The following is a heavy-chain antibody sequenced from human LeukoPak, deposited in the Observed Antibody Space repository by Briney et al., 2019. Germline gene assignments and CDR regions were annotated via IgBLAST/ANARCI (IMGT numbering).Heavy chain of an antibody. J-gene: IGHJ4*02. Sequence: GGSLRLSCAASGFTFSSYGMHWVRQAPGKGLEWVAVIWYDGSNKYYADSVKGRFTISRDNSKNTLYLQMNSLRAEDMAVYYCARDPSEGYFDYWGQGTLVTVSS. V-gene: IGHV3-33*01. CDR3: ARDPSEGYFDY. CDR1: GFTFSSYG. CDR2: IWYDGSNK.